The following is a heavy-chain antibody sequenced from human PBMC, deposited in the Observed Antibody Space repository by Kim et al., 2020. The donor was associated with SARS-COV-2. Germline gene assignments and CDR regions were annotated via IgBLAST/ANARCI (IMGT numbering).Heavy chain of an antibody. Sequence: GGSLRLSCAAFGFTFSTYSVNWVRQAPGKGLEWVSFISTSSSYIYYTDSVKGRFTISRDDAKNSLYLQMNSLRAEDTAVYYCARKTDGSGTDDWDDAFD. CDR1: GFTFSTYS. J-gene: IGHJ3*02. CDR2: ISTSSSYI. D-gene: IGHD1-26*01. V-gene: IGHV3-21*01. CDR3: ARKTDGSGTDDWDDAFD.